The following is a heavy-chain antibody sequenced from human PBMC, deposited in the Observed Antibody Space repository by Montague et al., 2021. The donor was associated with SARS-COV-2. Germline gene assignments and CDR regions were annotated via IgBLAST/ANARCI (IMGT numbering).Heavy chain of an antibody. J-gene: IGHJ6*02. CDR2: SYSRKKKYN. CDR3: TSGREGNYNVMDV. D-gene: IGHD1-1*01. V-gene: IGHV6-1*01. Sequence: CAISGDSVAEIRRKSEEHTYEPPVTVPSRMPSYSRKKKYNDYAVSVRGRVTINPDTSKNQFSLQLNSVTPEDTAIYYCTSGREGNYNVMDVWGQGTTVTV. CDR1: GDSVAEIRRK.